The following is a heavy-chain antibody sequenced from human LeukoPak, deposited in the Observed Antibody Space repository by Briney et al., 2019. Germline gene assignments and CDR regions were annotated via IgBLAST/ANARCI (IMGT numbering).Heavy chain of an antibody. CDR2: ISGDGGST. CDR1: GFTFDDYA. V-gene: IGHV3-43*02. Sequence: GGSLRLSCAASGFTFDDYAMHWVRQAPGKGLEWVSLISGDGGSTYYADSVKGRFTISRDNSKNSVYLQMNSLRAEDTAFYYCGKDGFGPGWEVEYWGQGTLVTVS. CDR3: GKDGFGPGWEVEY. J-gene: IGHJ4*02. D-gene: IGHD3-10*01.